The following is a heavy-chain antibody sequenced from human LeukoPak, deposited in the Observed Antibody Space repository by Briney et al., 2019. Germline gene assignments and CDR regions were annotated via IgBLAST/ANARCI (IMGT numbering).Heavy chain of an antibody. CDR3: ARDGLSAPDDDAFDI. Sequence: RGSLRLSCAASGFTFSSYSMNWVRQAPGKGLEWVSYISSSSSTIYYADSVKGRFTISRDNAKNSLYLQMNSLRAEDTAVYYCARDGLSAPDDDAFDIWGQGTMVTVSS. J-gene: IGHJ3*02. V-gene: IGHV3-48*04. D-gene: IGHD3-16*02. CDR2: ISSSSSTI. CDR1: GFTFSSYS.